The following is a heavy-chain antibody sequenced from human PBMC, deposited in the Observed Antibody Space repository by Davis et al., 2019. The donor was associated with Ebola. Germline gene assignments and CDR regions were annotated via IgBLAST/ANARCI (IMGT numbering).Heavy chain of an antibody. J-gene: IGHJ1*01. CDR1: GFTFSTYW. Sequence: GESLKISCTASGFTFSTYWMQWVRQAPGKGLVWVAHITSDGRVTSYADSVKGRFTISRDNSKNTVSLQMNSLRGEDTAVYYCARDSRGGGVTSKQLQYWGQGTLVTVSS. CDR3: ARDSRGGGVTSKQLQY. CDR2: ITSDGRVT. D-gene: IGHD2-8*02. V-gene: IGHV3-74*01.